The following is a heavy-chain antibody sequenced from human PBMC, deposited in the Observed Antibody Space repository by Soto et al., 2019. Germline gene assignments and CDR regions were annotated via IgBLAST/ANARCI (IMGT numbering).Heavy chain of an antibody. V-gene: IGHV1-18*04. CDR2: ISAYNGNT. D-gene: IGHD3-16*02. CDR3: AREYVTYYDYVWGSYRSYYFDY. J-gene: IGHJ4*02. CDR1: GSTFTSYG. Sequence: GASVKVSCKASGSTFTSYGISWVRQAPGQGLEWMGWISAYNGNTNYAQKLQGRVTMTTDTSTSTAYMEPRSLRSDDTAVYYCAREYVTYYDYVWGSYRSYYFDYWGQGTLVTVSS.